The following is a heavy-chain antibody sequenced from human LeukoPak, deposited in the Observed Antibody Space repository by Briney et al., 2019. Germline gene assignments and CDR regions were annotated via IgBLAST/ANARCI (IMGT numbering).Heavy chain of an antibody. V-gene: IGHV3-64*01. Sequence: PGGSLRLSCAASGFTFSMYAMHWVRPAPGTGLEYVSPICSDGGTTYNANSVKGRFTLSTENSKNTLYLQMGSLRAEDMAVYYCVNYGMDVWGQGTTVTVSS. CDR2: ICSDGGTT. J-gene: IGHJ6*02. CDR1: GFTFSMYA. CDR3: VNYGMDV.